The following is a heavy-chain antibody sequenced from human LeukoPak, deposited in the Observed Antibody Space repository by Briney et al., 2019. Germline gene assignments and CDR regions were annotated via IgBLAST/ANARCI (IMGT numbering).Heavy chain of an antibody. CDR1: GFSFDEHA. J-gene: IGHJ3*02. CDR2: ISWNSGII. Sequence: PGRSLRLSCTASGFSFDEHAMHWVRQAPGKGLEWVSGISWNSGIIGYAGSVRGRFTISRDNAKNSLYLQMNSLRAEDTALYYCARGTMTGASSAFDIWGQGTMVTVSS. CDR3: ARGTMTGASSAFDI. V-gene: IGHV3-9*01. D-gene: IGHD3-22*01.